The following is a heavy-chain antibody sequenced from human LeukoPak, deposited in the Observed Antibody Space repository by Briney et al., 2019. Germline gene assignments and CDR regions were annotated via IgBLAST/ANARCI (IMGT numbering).Heavy chain of an antibody. Sequence: SVKVSRKASGGTFSSYAISWVRQAPGQGLEWMGRIIPIFGTANYAQKFQGRVTITTDESTSTAYMELSSLRSEDTAVYYCARDPLRLGELSFPFDPWGQGTLVTVSS. J-gene: IGHJ5*02. CDR3: ARDPLRLGELSFPFDP. CDR1: GGTFSSYA. V-gene: IGHV1-69*05. CDR2: IIPIFGTA. D-gene: IGHD3-16*02.